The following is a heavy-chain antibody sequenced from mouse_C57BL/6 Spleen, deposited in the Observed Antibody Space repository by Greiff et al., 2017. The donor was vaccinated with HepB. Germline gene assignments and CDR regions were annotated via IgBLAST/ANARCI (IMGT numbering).Heavy chain of an antibody. D-gene: IGHD4-1*01. V-gene: IGHV1-80*01. CDR1: GYAFSSYW. Sequence: QVHVKQSGAELVKPGASVKISCKASGYAFSSYWMNWVKQRPGKGLEWIGQIYPGDGDTNYNGKFKGKATLTADKSSSTAYMQLSSLTSEDSAVYFCARQTGTRFAYWGQGTLVTVSA. J-gene: IGHJ3*01. CDR3: ARQTGTRFAY. CDR2: IYPGDGDT.